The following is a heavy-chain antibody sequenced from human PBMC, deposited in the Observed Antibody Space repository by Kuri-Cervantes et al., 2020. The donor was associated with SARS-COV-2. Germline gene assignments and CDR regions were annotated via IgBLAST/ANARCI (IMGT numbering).Heavy chain of an antibody. CDR2: IYYSGST. D-gene: IGHD1-26*01. J-gene: IGHJ6*02. V-gene: IGHV4-59*12. CDR3: ARAGIVGFYDYYYGMDV. Sequence: SETLSLTCTVSGGSISSYYWSWIRQPPGKGLEWIGYIYYSGSTNYNPSLKSRVTISVDTSKNQFSLKLSSVAAADTAVYYCARAGIVGFYDYYYGMDVWGQGTTVTVSS. CDR1: GGSISSYY.